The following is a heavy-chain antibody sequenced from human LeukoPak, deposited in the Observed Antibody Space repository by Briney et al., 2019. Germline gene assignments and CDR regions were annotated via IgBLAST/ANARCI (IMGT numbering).Heavy chain of an antibody. CDR3: AKDQLEVPANIGLIPSGY. D-gene: IGHD2-2*01. CDR2: ISDSGDTT. CDR1: GFTFSTYA. Sequence: GGSLRLSCAASGFTFSTYAMNWVRQAPGKGLESVSAISDSGDTTYYADSVKGRFTISRDNSGNTLYLQMNNLRAEDTAIYYCAKDQLEVPANIGLIPSGYWGQGTLVTVSS. J-gene: IGHJ4*02. V-gene: IGHV3-23*01.